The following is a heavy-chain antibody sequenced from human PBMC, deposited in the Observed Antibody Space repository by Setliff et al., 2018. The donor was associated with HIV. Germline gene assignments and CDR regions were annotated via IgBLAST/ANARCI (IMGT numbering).Heavy chain of an antibody. V-gene: IGHV1-69*10. CDR1: GGTFSSYV. J-gene: IGHJ4*02. Sequence: ASVKVSCKASGGTFSSYVINWVRRAPGQGLEWMGGAIPMLGIANHVHKFQGRVTITADKSTSTAYMELNSLRSEDTAVYYCARSSYYDVSSPFDYWGQGTRVTVSS. CDR3: ARSSYYDVSSPFDY. D-gene: IGHD3-16*01. CDR2: AIPMLGIA.